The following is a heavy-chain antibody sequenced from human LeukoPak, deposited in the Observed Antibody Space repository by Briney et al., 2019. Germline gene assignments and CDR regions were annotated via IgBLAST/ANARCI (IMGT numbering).Heavy chain of an antibody. CDR3: VRGTGY. V-gene: IGHV3-64D*06. CDR2: ISSNGDNT. J-gene: IGHJ4*02. CDR1: GFTFSTYV. Sequence: GGSLRLSCSVSGFTFSTYVMHWVRQAPGKGLEYVTAISSNGDNTYYADSVKGRFTISRDNSKNTLYLQMSSLRADDTAVYYCVRGTGYWGQGTLVTVSS.